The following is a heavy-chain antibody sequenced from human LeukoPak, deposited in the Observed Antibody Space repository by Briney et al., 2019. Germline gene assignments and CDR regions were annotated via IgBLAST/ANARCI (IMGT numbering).Heavy chain of an antibody. Sequence: ALVKVSCKASGYTFTGYYMHWVRQAPGQGLEWMGWINPNSGGTNYAQKFQGRVTMTRDTSISTAYMELSRLRSDDTAVYYCARATYYYDSSGYGMDVWGQGTTVTVSS. CDR1: GYTFTGYY. CDR3: ARATYYYDSSGYGMDV. V-gene: IGHV1-2*02. CDR2: INPNSGGT. J-gene: IGHJ6*02. D-gene: IGHD3-22*01.